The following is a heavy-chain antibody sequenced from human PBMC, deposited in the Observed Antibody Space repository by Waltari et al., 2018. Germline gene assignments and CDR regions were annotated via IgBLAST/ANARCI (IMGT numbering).Heavy chain of an antibody. V-gene: IGHV1-2*02. Sequence: QVQLVQSGAEVKKPGASVKVSCKASGYTFTGYYMHWVRQAPGQGLEWMGWINPNSGGTNYAQKFQGRVTMTRDTSISTAYMELSRLRSDDTAVYYCARDPAIVVVVAATTPDYWGQGTLVTVSS. CDR1: GYTFTGYY. D-gene: IGHD2-15*01. CDR2: INPNSGGT. J-gene: IGHJ4*02. CDR3: ARDPAIVVVVAATTPDY.